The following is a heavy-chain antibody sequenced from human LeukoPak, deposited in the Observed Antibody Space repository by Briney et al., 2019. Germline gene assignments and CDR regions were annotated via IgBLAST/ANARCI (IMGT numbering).Heavy chain of an antibody. CDR2: IYYSGST. D-gene: IGHD4-11*01. J-gene: IGHJ5*01. CDR3: ARSTVTRGVDS. Sequence: SETLSLTCTVSGGSISSYYWSWIRQPPGKGLEWIGYIYYSGSTNYNPSLKSRVTISVDTSKNQFSLKLSSVTAADTAVYYCARSTVTRGVDSWGQGTLVTVSS. V-gene: IGHV4-59*01. CDR1: GGSISSYY.